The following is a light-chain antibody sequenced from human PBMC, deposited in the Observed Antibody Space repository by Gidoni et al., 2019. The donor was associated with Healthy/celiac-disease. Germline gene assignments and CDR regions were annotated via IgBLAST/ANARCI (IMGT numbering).Light chain of an antibody. Sequence: AIQLTQSPSSLSSSVGDRATITCRASQGISSTFAWYQQKPGKAPKLLIHDASSLESGAPTRVRGSGSGTEFTLTISSLQPEDVATYYCQQFNSYRSLTFGGGTKVEIK. J-gene: IGKJ4*01. CDR1: QGISST. V-gene: IGKV1-13*02. CDR2: DAS. CDR3: QQFNSYRSLT.